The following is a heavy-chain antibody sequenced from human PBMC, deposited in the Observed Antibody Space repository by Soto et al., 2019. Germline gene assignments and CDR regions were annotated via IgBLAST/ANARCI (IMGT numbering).Heavy chain of an antibody. V-gene: IGHV4-31*03. CDR1: GGSISSGGYS. Sequence: QVQLQESGPGLVKPSQTLSLTCTVSGGSISSGGYSWSWIRQPPGKGLEWIGYIYYSGSTYYNPSPKSRATITVDTSKNQYSLKLSSAPVAYTAVSYCATDVARGGIFDYWGQGTLVTVSS. CDR2: IYYSGST. J-gene: IGHJ4*02. D-gene: IGHD3-16*01. CDR3: ATDVARGGIFDY.